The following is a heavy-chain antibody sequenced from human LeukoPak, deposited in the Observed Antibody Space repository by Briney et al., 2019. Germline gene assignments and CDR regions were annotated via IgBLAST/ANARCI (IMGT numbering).Heavy chain of an antibody. CDR1: GGTFSSYA. Sequence: GASVKVSCKASGGTFSSYAISWVRQAPGQGLEWMGWVNPNSGGTNYAQKFQGRVTMTRDTSISTAYMELSRLRSDDTAVYYCARAPITMIVVVITWGQGTLVTVSS. D-gene: IGHD3-22*01. V-gene: IGHV1-2*02. CDR3: ARAPITMIVVVIT. CDR2: VNPNSGGT. J-gene: IGHJ4*02.